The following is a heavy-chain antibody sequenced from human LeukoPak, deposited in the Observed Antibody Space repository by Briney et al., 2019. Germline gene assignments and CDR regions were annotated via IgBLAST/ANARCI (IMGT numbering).Heavy chain of an antibody. Sequence: PSQTLSLTCAVSGGSISSGGYSWSWIRQPPGKGLEWIGYIYHSGSTYYNPSLKSRVTISLDRSKNQFSLKLSSVTAADTAVYYCARRGGSSSGNCFDPWGQGTLVTVSS. V-gene: IGHV4-30-2*01. CDR3: ARRGGSSSGNCFDP. D-gene: IGHD3-22*01. J-gene: IGHJ5*02. CDR1: GGSISSGGYS. CDR2: IYHSGST.